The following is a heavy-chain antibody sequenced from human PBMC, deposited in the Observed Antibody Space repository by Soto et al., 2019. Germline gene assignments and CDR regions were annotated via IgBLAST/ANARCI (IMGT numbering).Heavy chain of an antibody. D-gene: IGHD2-15*01. CDR2: MDPNRGHS. CDR3: ARDCSGGSCYAH. J-gene: IGHJ4*02. Sequence: GASVKVSCKASGYNISSYDIIWVRQAAGQGLEWMGWMDPNRGHSDSVQNFRGRVTMTTNISASTAYMELRSLRSDDTAVYYCARDCSGGSCYAHWGQGTLVTVSS. CDR1: GYNISSYD. V-gene: IGHV1-8*01.